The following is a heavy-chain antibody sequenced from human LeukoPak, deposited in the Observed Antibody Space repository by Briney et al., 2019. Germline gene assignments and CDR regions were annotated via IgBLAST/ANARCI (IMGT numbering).Heavy chain of an antibody. CDR2: IYYSGST. V-gene: IGHV4-31*03. CDR3: ARDDYGYFDY. Sequence: PSETLSLTCTVSGGSISSGGYYWSWIRQHPVKGLEWIGYIYYSGSTYYNPSLKSRVTISVDTSKNQFSLKLSSVTAADTAVYYCARDDYGYFDYWGQGTLVTVSS. J-gene: IGHJ4*02. CDR1: GGSISSGGYY. D-gene: IGHD4-17*01.